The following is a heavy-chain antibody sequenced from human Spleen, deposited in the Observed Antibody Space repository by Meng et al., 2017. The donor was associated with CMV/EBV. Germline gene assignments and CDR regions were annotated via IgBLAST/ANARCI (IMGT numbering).Heavy chain of an antibody. CDR3: ARYCSGASCSEANWFDP. CDR2: IFYSGSS. J-gene: IGHJ5*02. Sequence: SETLSLTCTVSGGSISSSSYYWGWNRQPPGKGLEWIGSIFYSGSSSYNPSLKSRVTISVDTSKNQFSLKLSSVTAADTAVYYCARYCSGASCSEANWFDPWGQGTLVTVSS. D-gene: IGHD2-15*01. V-gene: IGHV4-39*01. CDR1: GGSISSSSYY.